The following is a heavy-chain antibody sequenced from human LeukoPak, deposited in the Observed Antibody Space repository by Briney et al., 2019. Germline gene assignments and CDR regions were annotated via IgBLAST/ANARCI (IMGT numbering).Heavy chain of an antibody. J-gene: IGHJ5*02. CDR1: GGTFSSYA. Sequence: SVNVSCKASGGTFSSYAISWVRQAPGQGLEWVGGIIPIFGTANYPQKVQGRDTITADESTSTAYMELSGLRSEDTAVYYCARAKYGYAKNWFDPWGQGTLVTVSS. CDR3: ARAKYGYAKNWFDP. D-gene: IGHD5-12*01. V-gene: IGHV1-69*13. CDR2: IIPIFGTA.